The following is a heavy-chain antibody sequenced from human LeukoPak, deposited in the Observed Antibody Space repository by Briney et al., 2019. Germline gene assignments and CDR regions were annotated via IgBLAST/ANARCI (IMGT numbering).Heavy chain of an antibody. Sequence: GESLKISCQGSKYTFSNYAIGWVRQMPGKGLEWMGIIDPGDSETRYSPSFQGQVTFSADKSISTAYLQWSSLRASDTAMYYCARRAYGGNPVEGYFDSWSQGTLVTVSS. D-gene: IGHD4-23*01. CDR1: KYTFSNYA. V-gene: IGHV5-51*01. CDR3: ARRAYGGNPVEGYFDS. J-gene: IGHJ4*02. CDR2: IDPGDSET.